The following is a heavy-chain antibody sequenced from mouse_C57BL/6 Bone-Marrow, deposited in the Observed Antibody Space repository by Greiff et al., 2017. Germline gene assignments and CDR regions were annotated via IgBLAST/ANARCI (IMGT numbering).Heavy chain of an antibody. CDR3: ASACYGYDGAWFAY. V-gene: IGHV1-64*01. D-gene: IGHD2-14*01. Sequence: QVQLQQPGAELVKPGASVKLSCKASGYTFTSYWMHWVKQRPGQGLEWIGMIHPNSGSTNYNEKFKSKATLTVDKSSSTAYMQLSSLTSEDSAVYYCASACYGYDGAWFAYWGQGTLVTVSA. CDR2: IHPNSGST. J-gene: IGHJ3*01. CDR1: GYTFTSYW.